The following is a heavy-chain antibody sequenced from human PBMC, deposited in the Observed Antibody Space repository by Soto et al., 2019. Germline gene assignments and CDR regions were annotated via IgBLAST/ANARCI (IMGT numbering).Heavy chain of an antibody. CDR2: INPNSGGT. CDR1: GYTFTGYF. D-gene: IGHD7-27*01. J-gene: IGHJ6*02. V-gene: IGHV1-2*04. CDR3: ALGKRVYYYYGMDV. Sequence: QVQLVQSGAEVRRPGASVKVSCEASGYTFTGYFMHWVRQAPGQGLEWMGWINPNSGGTTYAQKCQGWVTMSRDTSFSTAYMELRRLRSDDTAVYYCALGKRVYYYYGMDVWGQGTTVTVSS.